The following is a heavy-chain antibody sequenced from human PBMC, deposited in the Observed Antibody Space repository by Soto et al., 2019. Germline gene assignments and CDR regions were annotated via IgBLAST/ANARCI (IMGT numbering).Heavy chain of an antibody. Sequence: TLSLTCTVSGGSISSGGYYWSWIRQHPGKGLEWIGYIYYSGSTYYNPSLKSRVTISVDTSKNQFSLKLGSVTAADTAVYYCARDFRYYYDSSGYSYFDSWGQGTLVTVSS. J-gene: IGHJ4*02. D-gene: IGHD3-22*01. V-gene: IGHV4-31*03. CDR2: IYYSGST. CDR1: GGSISSGGYY. CDR3: ARDFRYYYDSSGYSYFDS.